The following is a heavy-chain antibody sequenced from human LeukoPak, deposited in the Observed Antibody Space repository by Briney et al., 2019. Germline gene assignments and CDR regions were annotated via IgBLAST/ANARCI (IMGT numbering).Heavy chain of an antibody. CDR1: GFTFSNYW. D-gene: IGHD5-18*01. J-gene: IGHJ4*02. CDR2: ISSSSNYI. CDR3: ARNKKGARYTYGHDY. Sequence: PGGSLRLSCAASGFTFSNYWMSWVRQAPGKGLEWVSSISSSSNYIYYADSMKGRFTISRDNAKNSLYLQMNSLRAEDTAVYYCARNKKGARYTYGHDYWGQGTLVTVSS. V-gene: IGHV3-21*01.